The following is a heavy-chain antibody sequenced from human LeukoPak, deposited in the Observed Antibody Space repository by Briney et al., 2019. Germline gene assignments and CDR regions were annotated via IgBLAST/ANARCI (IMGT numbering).Heavy chain of an antibody. CDR1: GYTFTGYY. V-gene: IGHV1-2*02. Sequence: ASVKVSCKASGYTFTGYYIHWVRQAPGQGLEWMGWINLNSGGTNYAQKFQGRVTMTRDTSISTAYMELSRLRSDDTAVYYCARVFQKQLSDYWGQGSLVTVSS. CDR3: ARVFQKQLSDY. J-gene: IGHJ4*02. D-gene: IGHD6-13*01. CDR2: INLNSGGT.